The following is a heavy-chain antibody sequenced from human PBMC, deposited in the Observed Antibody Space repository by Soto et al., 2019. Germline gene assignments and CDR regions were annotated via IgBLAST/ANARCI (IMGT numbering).Heavy chain of an antibody. CDR3: ARVMTTFGVVSKGPDH. V-gene: IGHV1-18*04. Sequence: QVQLAQSGAEVKKPGASVKVSCKASGYPFTTYGISWVRQAPGQGLEWMGWISTYKGDTEYPQSLQGRVTMTRDTSTATAYMELRSLRSDDTAVYYCARVMTTFGVVSKGPDHWGQGTLVTVSS. CDR1: GYPFTTYG. D-gene: IGHD3-3*01. J-gene: IGHJ4*02. CDR2: ISTYKGDT.